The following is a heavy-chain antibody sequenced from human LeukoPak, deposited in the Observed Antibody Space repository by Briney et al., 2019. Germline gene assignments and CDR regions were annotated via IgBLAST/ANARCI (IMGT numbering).Heavy chain of an antibody. CDR1: GFTFSTYA. V-gene: IGHV3-23*01. CDR2: ISGSGDT. Sequence: GGSLRLSCAASGFTFSTYAMTWVRQVPGKGLECVSIISGSGDTYYADSVKGRFIISRDNSKNTLFLQMNSLRAEDTAIYYCARVRVTGYSNFAYWGQGTLVAVSS. CDR3: ARVRVTGYSNFAY. D-gene: IGHD3-9*01. J-gene: IGHJ4*02.